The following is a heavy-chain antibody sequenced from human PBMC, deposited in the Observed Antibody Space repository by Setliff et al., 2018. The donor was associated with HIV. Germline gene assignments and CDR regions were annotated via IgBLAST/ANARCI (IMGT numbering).Heavy chain of an antibody. Sequence: SETLSLTCTVSGGSINSHYWSWIRQPPGKGLEWIGYMFYNGRSNYNPSLKSRATISVDASKNRFSLKLRSVTAADTAVYYCARGNPLRWNAFAFDIWGQGTMVTVSS. CDR2: MFYNGRS. J-gene: IGHJ3*02. V-gene: IGHV4-59*11. CDR3: ARGNPLRWNAFAFDI. CDR1: GGSINSHY. D-gene: IGHD3-16*01.